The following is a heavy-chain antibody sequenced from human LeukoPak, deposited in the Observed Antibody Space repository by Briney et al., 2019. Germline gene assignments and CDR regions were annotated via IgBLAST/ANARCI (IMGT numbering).Heavy chain of an antibody. CDR1: GYTFTSYG. J-gene: IGHJ4*02. V-gene: IGHV1-18*01. CDR3: ARDSRAVATTYFDY. D-gene: IGHD5-12*01. Sequence: ASVKVSCKASGYTFTSYGISWVRRAPGQGLEWMGWISAYNGNTNYAQKLQGRVTMTTDTSTSTAYMELRSLRSDDTAVYYCARDSRAVATTYFDYWGQGTLVTVSS. CDR2: ISAYNGNT.